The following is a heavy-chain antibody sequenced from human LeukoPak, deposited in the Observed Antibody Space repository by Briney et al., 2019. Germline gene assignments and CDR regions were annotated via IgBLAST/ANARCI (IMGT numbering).Heavy chain of an antibody. CDR1: GFTFSSYA. V-gene: IGHV3-23*01. D-gene: IGHD5-24*01. CDR2: ISGSGVST. J-gene: IGHJ4*02. CDR3: AKGKGRVDY. Sequence: PGGSLRLSCAASGFTFSSYAMSWVRQAPGEGLKWVSAISGSGVSTYYADSVKGRFTISRDNSKNTLYLQMNSLRAEDTAVYYCAKGKGRVDYWGQGTLVTVSS.